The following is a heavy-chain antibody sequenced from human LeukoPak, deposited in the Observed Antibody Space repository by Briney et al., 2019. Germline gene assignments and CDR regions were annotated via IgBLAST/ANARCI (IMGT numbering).Heavy chain of an antibody. CDR2: ISGSGGST. J-gene: IGHJ4*02. Sequence: XAXXGFTFXSYAMSWVRQAPGKGLEWVSGISGSGGSTDYADSVKGRFTISRDNSKNTLYLQMNSLRAEDTAVYYCXXXXTXXXXPPXXYWGQGTLVTVSS. CDR3: XXXXTXXXXPPXXY. V-gene: IGHV3-23*01. CDR1: GFTFXSYA.